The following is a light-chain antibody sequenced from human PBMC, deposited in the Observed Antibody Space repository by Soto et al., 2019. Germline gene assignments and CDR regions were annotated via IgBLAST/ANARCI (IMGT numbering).Light chain of an antibody. CDR1: SSDIGGYNY. CDR3: SSYTSSRTLYV. CDR2: DVS. Sequence: QSVLTQPASVSGSPGQSITISCTGTSSDIGGYNYVSWYQQHPGKAPKLMIYDVSNRPSGVSNRFSGSKSGNTASLTISALQHEDEADYYCSSYTSSRTLYVIGTGTKVXVL. V-gene: IGLV2-14*01. J-gene: IGLJ1*01.